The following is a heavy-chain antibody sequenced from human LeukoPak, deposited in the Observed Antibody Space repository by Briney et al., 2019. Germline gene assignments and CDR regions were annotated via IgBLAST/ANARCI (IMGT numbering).Heavy chain of an antibody. J-gene: IGHJ6*02. D-gene: IGHD3-22*01. CDR1: GGTFSSYA. CDR2: IIPIFGTA. CDR3: ASDYYDSSGYYDTYYYGMDV. Sequence: ASVKVSCKASGGTFSSYAISWVRQAPGQGLEWMGGIIPIFGTANYAQKFQGRVTITADESTSTAYMELSSLRSEDTAVYYCASDYYDSSGYYDTYYYGMDVWGQGTTVTVS. V-gene: IGHV1-69*13.